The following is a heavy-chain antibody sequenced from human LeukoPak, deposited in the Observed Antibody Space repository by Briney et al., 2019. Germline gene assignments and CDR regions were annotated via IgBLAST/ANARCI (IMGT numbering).Heavy chain of an antibody. V-gene: IGHV1-69*06. CDR2: ITPIFGTA. CDR3: ATTTVTTEFRWFDP. J-gene: IGHJ5*02. CDR1: GGTFRSNA. D-gene: IGHD4-17*01. Sequence: SVKVSCKASGGTFRSNAISWVRQAPGQGLEWMGGITPIFGTANYAQKFQGRVTMTEDTSTDTAYMELSSLRSEDTAVYYCATTTVTTEFRWFDPWGQGTLVTVSS.